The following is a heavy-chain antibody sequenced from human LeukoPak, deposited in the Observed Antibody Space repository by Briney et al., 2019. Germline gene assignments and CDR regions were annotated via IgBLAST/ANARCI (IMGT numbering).Heavy chain of an antibody. D-gene: IGHD3-10*01. J-gene: IGHJ5*02. Sequence: ASVKVSCKASGYTFTSYYMHWVRQAPGQGLEWMGIINPSGGSTSYAQKFQGRVTMTRDTSTSTVYMELSSLRSEDSAVYYCARADGFGQTGNWFDPWGQGTLVTVSS. CDR3: ARADGFGQTGNWFDP. CDR2: INPSGGST. CDR1: GYTFTSYY. V-gene: IGHV1-46*01.